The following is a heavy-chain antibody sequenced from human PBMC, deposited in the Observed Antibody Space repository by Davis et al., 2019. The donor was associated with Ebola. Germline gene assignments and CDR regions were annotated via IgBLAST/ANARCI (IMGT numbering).Heavy chain of an antibody. V-gene: IGHV3-23*01. J-gene: IGHJ4*02. CDR3: VKVSFRTMTTGFFDY. D-gene: IGHD4-17*01. CDR1: GFTFRAYA. CDR2: ISVTGGHA. Sequence: GGSLRLSCAASGFTFRAYAMSWVRQAPGKGLEWVAAISVTGGHAFYADSVKGRFTISRDNSKKTLYLQMNSLRAEDTAVYYCVKVSFRTMTTGFFDYWGQGTLVTVSS.